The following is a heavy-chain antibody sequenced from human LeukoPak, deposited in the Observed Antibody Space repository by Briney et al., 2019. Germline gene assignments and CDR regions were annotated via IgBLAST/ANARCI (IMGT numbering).Heavy chain of an antibody. V-gene: IGHV4-39*07. D-gene: IGHD2-21*02. CDR2: IYYSGST. J-gene: IGHJ4*02. CDR3: ARGRYCGGDCYSATDFDY. Sequence: SETLSLTCTVSGGSISSSSYYWGWIRQPPGKGLEWIGSIYYSGSTYYNPSLKSRVTILLDTSKNQFSLKLTSVTAADTAVYYCARGRYCGGDCYSATDFDYWGQGTLVTVST. CDR1: GGSISSSSYY.